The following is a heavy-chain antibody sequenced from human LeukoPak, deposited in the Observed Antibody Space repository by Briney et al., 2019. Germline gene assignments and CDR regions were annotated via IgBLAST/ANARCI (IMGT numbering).Heavy chain of an antibody. CDR2: IYPGDSRT. V-gene: IGHV5-51*01. Sequence: GVSLKISCKGSGYSFTSYWIGWVRQTPGKGLEWMGAIYPGDSRTRYNPSFEGQVTISADKSINTAYLQWSSLKASDTAMYYCACREFYSPWPGPWGQGTLVTVSS. CDR1: GYSFTSYW. CDR3: ACREFYSPWPGP. D-gene: IGHD5-18*01. J-gene: IGHJ5*02.